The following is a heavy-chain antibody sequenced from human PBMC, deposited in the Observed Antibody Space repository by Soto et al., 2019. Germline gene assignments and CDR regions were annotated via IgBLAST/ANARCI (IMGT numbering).Heavy chain of an antibody. V-gene: IGHV3-30-3*01. Sequence: QVQLVESGGGVVQPGRSLRLSCAASGFTFSSYAMHWVRQAPGKGLEGVAVISYDGSNKYYADSVKGRFTISRDNSKNTLYLQMNSLRAEDTAVYYCARSAIQWGGRGWFDPWGQGTLVTVSS. CDR1: GFTFSSYA. D-gene: IGHD1-26*01. J-gene: IGHJ5*02. CDR2: ISYDGSNK. CDR3: ARSAIQWGGRGWFDP.